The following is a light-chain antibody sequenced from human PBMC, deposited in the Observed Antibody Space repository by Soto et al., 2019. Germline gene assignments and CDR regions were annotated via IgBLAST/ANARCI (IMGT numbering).Light chain of an antibody. CDR3: SSYAGFDRAV. CDR1: YNDVGGYKF. CDR2: EVT. Sequence: QSVLTQPPSASGSPGQSVTISCTGTYNDVGGYKFVSWYQQHPGKAPKLLIYEVTQRPSGVPDRFSASKTGNTASLTVSGLQPEDEADYYCSSYAGFDRAVFGTGTKVTVL. J-gene: IGLJ1*01. V-gene: IGLV2-8*01.